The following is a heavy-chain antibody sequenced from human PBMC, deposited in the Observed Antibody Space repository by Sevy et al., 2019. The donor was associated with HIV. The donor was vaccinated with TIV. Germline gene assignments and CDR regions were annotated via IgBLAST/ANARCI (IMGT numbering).Heavy chain of an antibody. Sequence: SETLSLTCTVSGGSISSYYWSWIWQPPGKGLEWIGYIYYSGSTNYNPSLKSRVTISVDTSENQFSLMLSSVTAADTAVYYCARVGSDWELDYWGQGTLVTVSS. D-gene: IGHD1-26*01. V-gene: IGHV4-59*01. CDR1: GGSISSYY. CDR2: IYYSGST. CDR3: ARVGSDWELDY. J-gene: IGHJ4*02.